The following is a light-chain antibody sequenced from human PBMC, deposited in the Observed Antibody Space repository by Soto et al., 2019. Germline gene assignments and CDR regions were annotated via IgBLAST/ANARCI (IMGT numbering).Light chain of an antibody. J-gene: IGKJ1*01. CDR3: QHYGGMWT. V-gene: IGKV1-5*01. CDR1: QSISKW. Sequence: DIQMTQSPSTLSASIGDRVSITCRASQSISKWLAWHQQKPGKAPKVLIYDASNLEYGVPSRFSASGFGTEFILTISSLQPDDFATYCCQHYGGMWTFSQGTKVDIK. CDR2: DAS.